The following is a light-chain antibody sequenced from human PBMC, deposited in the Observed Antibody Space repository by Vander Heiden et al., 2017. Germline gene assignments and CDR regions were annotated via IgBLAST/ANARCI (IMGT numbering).Light chain of an antibody. Sequence: EIVLTQSPGTLSLSPGERATLSCRAGQSVSRNYLAWYQQKPGQAPRLLIYAASSRATGIPDRFSGSGSGTDFTLTISRLEPEDFAVYYCQQYDSSPRRFTFGPGTKVHIK. J-gene: IGKJ3*01. CDR2: AAS. CDR1: QSVSRNY. V-gene: IGKV3-20*01. CDR3: QQYDSSPRRFT.